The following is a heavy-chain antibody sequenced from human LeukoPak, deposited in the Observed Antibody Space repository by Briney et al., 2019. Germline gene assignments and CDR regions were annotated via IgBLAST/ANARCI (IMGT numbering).Heavy chain of an antibody. CDR2: IYTSGST. CDR1: GGSISSYY. V-gene: IGHV4-4*07. CDR3: AREAQQLVPWWFDP. J-gene: IGHJ5*02. Sequence: SETLSLTCTVSGGSISSYYWSWIRQPPGKGLEWIGRIYTSGSTNHNPSLKSRVTMSVDTSKNQFSLKLSSVTAADTAVYYCAREAQQLVPWWFDPWGQGTLVTVSS. D-gene: IGHD6-13*01.